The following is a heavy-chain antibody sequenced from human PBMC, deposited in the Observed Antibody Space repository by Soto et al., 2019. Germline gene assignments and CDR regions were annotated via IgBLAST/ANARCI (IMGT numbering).Heavy chain of an antibody. Sequence: GGSLRLSCAASGFTFSSYAMHWVRQAPGKGLEWVAVISYDGSNKYYADSVKGRFTISRDNSKNTLYLQMNSLRAEDTAVYYCARDPASPTGHDAFDIWGQGTMVTVSS. D-gene: IGHD1-1*01. V-gene: IGHV3-30-3*01. J-gene: IGHJ3*02. CDR2: ISYDGSNK. CDR1: GFTFSSYA. CDR3: ARDPASPTGHDAFDI.